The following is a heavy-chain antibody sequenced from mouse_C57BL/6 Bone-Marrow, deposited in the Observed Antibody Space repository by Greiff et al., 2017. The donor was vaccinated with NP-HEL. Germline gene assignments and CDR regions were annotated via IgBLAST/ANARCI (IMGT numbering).Heavy chain of an antibody. J-gene: IGHJ1*03. Sequence: QVQLQQSGAELVKPGASVKLSCKASGYTFTEYTIHWVKQRSGQGLEWIGWFYPGSGSIKYNEKFKDKATLTADKSSSKVYMDLSRLTSEDSAVYCCARHGDYFGSSYGYFDVWGTGTTVTVSS. CDR3: ARHGDYFGSSYGYFDV. D-gene: IGHD1-1*01. CDR2: FYPGSGSI. V-gene: IGHV1-62-2*01. CDR1: GYTFTEYT.